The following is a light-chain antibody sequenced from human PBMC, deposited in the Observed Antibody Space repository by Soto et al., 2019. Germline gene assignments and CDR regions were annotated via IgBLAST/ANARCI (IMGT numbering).Light chain of an antibody. Sequence: EVVLTQSPGTLSLSPGERAILSCRASQSVNSGYLAWYQQKPGQAPRLLIYGTSIRAAGIPDRFSGSGSGTDFTLTISRLETADFSVSSCQQYLASPPWTFGQGTKVE. V-gene: IGKV3-20*01. CDR2: GTS. J-gene: IGKJ1*01. CDR1: QSVNSGY. CDR3: QQYLASPPWT.